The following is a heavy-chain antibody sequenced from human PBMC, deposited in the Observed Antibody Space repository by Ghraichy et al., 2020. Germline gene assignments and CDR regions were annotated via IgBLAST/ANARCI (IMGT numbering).Heavy chain of an antibody. CDR3: ASLPAGYCSSTSCYNLGGY. Sequence: SETLSLTCTVSGGSISSSSFYWGWIRQPPGKGLEWIGSIYYNGSTYYNPSLKSRVTISVDTSKNQFSLKLSSVTAADTAVYYCASLPAGYCSSTSCYNLGGYWGPGTLALVSP. CDR1: GGSISSSSFY. CDR2: IYYNGST. V-gene: IGHV4-39*01. D-gene: IGHD2-2*02. J-gene: IGHJ4*02.